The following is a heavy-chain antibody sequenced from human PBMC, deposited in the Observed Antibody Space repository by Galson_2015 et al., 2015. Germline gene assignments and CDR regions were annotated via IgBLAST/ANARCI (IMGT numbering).Heavy chain of an antibody. D-gene: IGHD3-3*01. V-gene: IGHV6-1*01. CDR3: ARAPYYDFWSGPQGGMDV. J-gene: IGHJ6*02. CDR2: TYYRSKWYN. Sequence: CAISGDSVSSNSAAWNWIRQSPSRGLEWLGRTYYRSKWYNDYAVSVKSRITINPDISKNQFSLQLNSVTPEDTAVYYCARAPYYDFWSGPQGGMDVWGQGTTVTVSS. CDR1: GDSVSSNSAA.